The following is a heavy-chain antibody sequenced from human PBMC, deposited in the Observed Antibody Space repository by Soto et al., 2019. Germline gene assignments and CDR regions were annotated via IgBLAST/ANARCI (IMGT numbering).Heavy chain of an antibody. CDR2: IYPADSDT. CDR1: GYSFSTYW. CDR3: ARSWNDFGTYGAFDY. D-gene: IGHD4-4*01. Sequence: GESLKISCQISGYSFSTYWLAWVRQMPGKGLELMGLIYPADSDTRYSTSFQGQVTLSADKSITTAYLHLSNLKASDTAIYYCARSWNDFGTYGAFDYWGQGTRVTVSS. V-gene: IGHV5-51*01. J-gene: IGHJ4*02.